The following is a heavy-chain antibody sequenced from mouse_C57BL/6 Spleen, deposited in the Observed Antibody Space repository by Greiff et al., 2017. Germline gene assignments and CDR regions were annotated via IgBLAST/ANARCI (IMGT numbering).Heavy chain of an antibody. J-gene: IGHJ4*01. V-gene: IGHV5-9-1*02. Sequence: EVKLMESGEGLVKPGGSLKLSCAASGFTFSSYAMSWVRQTPEKRLEWVAYISSGGDYIYYADTVKGRFTISRDNARNTLYLQMSSLKSEDTAMYYCTSHYYGSNDYAMDYWGQGTSVTVSS. CDR1: GFTFSSYA. CDR2: ISSGGDYI. CDR3: TSHYYGSNDYAMDY. D-gene: IGHD1-1*01.